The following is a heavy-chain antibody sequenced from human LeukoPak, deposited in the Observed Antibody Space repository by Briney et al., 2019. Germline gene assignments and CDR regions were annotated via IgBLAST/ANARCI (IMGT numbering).Heavy chain of an antibody. CDR3: ARASGTGSYILDY. V-gene: IGHV3-33*01. CDR1: GFSFSTCA. Sequence: TGGSLRLSCVASGFSFSTCAIPWVRQAPGKGLEWVAIIWSDGTNEKYANSVKGRFTISRDNFENTVYLQMNSLRAEDTAVYYCARASGTGSYILDYWGQGTLLTVSP. J-gene: IGHJ4*02. CDR2: IWSDGTNE. D-gene: IGHD1-26*01.